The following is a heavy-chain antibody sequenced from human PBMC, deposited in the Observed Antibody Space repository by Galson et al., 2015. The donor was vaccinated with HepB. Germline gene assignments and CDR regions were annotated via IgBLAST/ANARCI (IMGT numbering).Heavy chain of an antibody. CDR3: ARDELVGGAATRWFDP. D-gene: IGHD2-15*01. CDR1: GDSVSSKIAT. CDR2: TYYRSKWYN. V-gene: IGHV6-1*01. Sequence: CAISGDSVSSKIATWNWIRRSPSRGLECLERTYYRSKWYNDYAVFVKSRITINPNTSKNQFSLQLKSGTPDDTAVYYCARDELVGGAATRWFDPWGQGTLVTVSS. J-gene: IGHJ5*02.